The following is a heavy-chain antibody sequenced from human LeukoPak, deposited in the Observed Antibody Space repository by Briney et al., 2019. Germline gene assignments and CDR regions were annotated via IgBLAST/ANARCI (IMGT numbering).Heavy chain of an antibody. D-gene: IGHD2-2*01. Sequence: ASVTVSCKASGYSFVSHGMSWVRQAPGQGLEWLGWISPYKGTTTYARNLQGIVALTTDTSTGTACMELTNLRFDDTACYFCARDSVHPAADPKFVYWGEGGLVPVSS. CDR1: GYSFVSHG. CDR2: ISPYKGTT. V-gene: IGHV1-18*01. CDR3: ARDSVHPAADPKFVY. J-gene: IGHJ4*02.